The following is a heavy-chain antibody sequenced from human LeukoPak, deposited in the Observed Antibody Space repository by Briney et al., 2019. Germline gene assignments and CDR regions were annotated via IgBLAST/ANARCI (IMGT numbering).Heavy chain of an antibody. Sequence: GGSLRLSCAASGFTFSSYGMSWVRQAPGKGLEWVSAISGSGGSTYYADSVKGRFTISRDNSKNTLYLQMNSLRAEDTALYYCARDRDYSSSYFGWYFDLWGRGTLVTVSS. CDR3: ARDRDYSSSYFGWYFDL. J-gene: IGHJ2*01. D-gene: IGHD6-6*01. V-gene: IGHV3-23*01. CDR1: GFTFSSYG. CDR2: ISGSGGST.